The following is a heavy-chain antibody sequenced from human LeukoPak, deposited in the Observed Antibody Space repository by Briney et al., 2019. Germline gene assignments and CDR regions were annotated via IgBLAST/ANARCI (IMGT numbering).Heavy chain of an antibody. CDR2: INPNSGVT. J-gene: IGHJ4*02. D-gene: IGHD1-26*01. V-gene: IGHV1-2*02. CDR1: GYTFTGYY. CDR3: ARHALHREYFDY. Sequence: ASVKVSCKASGYTFTGYYIHWVRQAPGQGLEWMGWINPNSGVTHYPQKFQGRVTMTRDTSIRTAYMEVSSLRSDDTAVYYCARHALHREYFDYWGQGTLVTVSS.